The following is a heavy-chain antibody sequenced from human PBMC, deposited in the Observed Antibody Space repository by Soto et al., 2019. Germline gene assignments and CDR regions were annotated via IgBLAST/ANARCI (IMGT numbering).Heavy chain of an antibody. D-gene: IGHD4-17*01. CDR3: ARYNDYGDAFDI. J-gene: IGHJ3*02. CDR1: GGYISSYY. Sequence: SETLSLTSPVSGGYISSYYWSWIRQPPGKGLEWIGYIYYSGSTNYNPSLKSRVTISVDTSKNQFSLKLSSVTAADTAVYYCARYNDYGDAFDIWGQGTMVTVSS. V-gene: IGHV4-59*01. CDR2: IYYSGST.